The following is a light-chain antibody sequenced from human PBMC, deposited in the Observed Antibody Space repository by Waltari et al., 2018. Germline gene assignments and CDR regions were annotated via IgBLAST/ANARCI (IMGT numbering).Light chain of an antibody. CDR3: QQYNTWPPST. V-gene: IGKV3-15*01. CDR2: CAS. J-gene: IGKJ2*02. Sequence: EIVITQSPAALSVSPGERPTLSCRASQSIRNNLAWYQPKPGRPPTLLISCASTSAAGVPARCSSSGSATEVTLTISSLQSEDSAIYFCQQYNTWPPSTFGQGTKLEIK. CDR1: QSIRNN.